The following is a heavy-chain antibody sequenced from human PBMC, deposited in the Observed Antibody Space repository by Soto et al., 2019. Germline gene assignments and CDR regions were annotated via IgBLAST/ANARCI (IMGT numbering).Heavy chain of an antibody. CDR3: AKVGLQYQLLTAFDY. J-gene: IGHJ4*02. V-gene: IGHV3-48*01. CDR2: ISSSSSTI. Sequence: PGGSLRLSCAASGFTFSSYSMNWVRQAPGKGLEWVSYISSSSSTIYYADSVKGRFTISRDNSKNTLYLQMNSLRAEDTAVYYCAKVGLQYQLLTAFDYWGQGTLVTVSS. D-gene: IGHD2-2*01. CDR1: GFTFSSYS.